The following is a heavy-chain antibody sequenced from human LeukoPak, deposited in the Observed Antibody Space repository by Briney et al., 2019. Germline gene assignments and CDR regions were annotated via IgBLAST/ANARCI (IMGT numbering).Heavy chain of an antibody. V-gene: IGHV3-13*01. D-gene: IGHD6-13*01. CDR2: IGIAGDT. CDR1: GFTFSNFD. J-gene: IGHJ3*02. CDR3: SRGGAPAGYAYDI. Sequence: RGSLRLSCAASGFTFSNFDMHWVRQATGEGLEWVSAIGIAGDTYYPASVKGRFTISRENAKNSFYLQMNSLRAEDTAVYYCSRGGAPAGYAYDIWGHGTVVTVSS.